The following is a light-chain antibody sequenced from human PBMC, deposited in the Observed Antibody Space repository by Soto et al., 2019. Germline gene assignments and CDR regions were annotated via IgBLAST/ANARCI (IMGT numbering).Light chain of an antibody. CDR2: GAS. CDR3: HQYGTSPPYT. Sequence: IVLTQSPGTLSLSPGDRATLSCRASQSVDGNSLAWYQHKRGQPPRLLIYGASNRATGIPDRFSGSGSGTDFTLTIKRLEPEDFALYFCHQYGTSPPYTFGQGTNLQIK. CDR1: QSVDGNS. J-gene: IGKJ2*01. V-gene: IGKV3-20*01.